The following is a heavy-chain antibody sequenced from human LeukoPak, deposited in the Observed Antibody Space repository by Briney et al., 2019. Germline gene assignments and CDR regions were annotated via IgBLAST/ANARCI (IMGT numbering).Heavy chain of an antibody. CDR2: IYYSGST. J-gene: IGHJ4*02. Sequence: SETLSLTCTVSGGSISSYYWSWIRQPPGKGLEWIGYIYYSGSTNYNPSLESRVTISVDTSRNQFSLKLSSVTAADTAVYYCASPPYDSSGYYYPFDYWGQGTLVTVSS. CDR3: ASPPYDSSGYYYPFDY. CDR1: GGSISSYY. V-gene: IGHV4-59*08. D-gene: IGHD3-22*01.